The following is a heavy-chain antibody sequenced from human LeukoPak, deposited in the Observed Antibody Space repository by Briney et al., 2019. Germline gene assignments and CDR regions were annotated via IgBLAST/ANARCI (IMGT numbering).Heavy chain of an antibody. CDR3: ARGDSLYLY. Sequence: GGSLRLSCAASGFTLSDYYMTWIRQAPGKGLEWVSHISSSGSAINYADSVKGRFSISRDNAKNSLYLQMYSLRAEDTAVYYCARGDSLYLYWGQGTLVTDSS. CDR2: ISSSGSAI. CDR1: GFTLSDYY. J-gene: IGHJ4*02. V-gene: IGHV3-11*01. D-gene: IGHD3/OR15-3a*01.